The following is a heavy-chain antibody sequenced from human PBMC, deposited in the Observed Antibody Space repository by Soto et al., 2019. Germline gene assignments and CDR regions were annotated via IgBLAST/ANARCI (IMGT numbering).Heavy chain of an antibody. J-gene: IGHJ5*02. CDR2: ISGYNGNT. V-gene: IGHV1-18*01. Sequence: ASVKVSCKASGYSFTSYGISWVRQAPGQGLEWMGWISGYNGNTKYAPNLQGRVTMTTDTSTSTAYMEVRSLRSDDTAVYYCASPYCIGRKCWFDPWGQGTLVTVSS. CDR1: GYSFTSYG. D-gene: IGHD2-15*01. CDR3: ASPYCIGRKCWFDP.